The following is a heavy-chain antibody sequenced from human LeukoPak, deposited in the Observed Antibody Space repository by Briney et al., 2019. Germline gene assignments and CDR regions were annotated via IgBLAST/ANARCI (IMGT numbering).Heavy chain of an antibody. CDR1: GGSFSGYY. CDR2: INHSGST. Sequence: PSETLSLTCAVYGGSFSGYYWSWIRQPPGKGLEWIGEINHSGSTNYNPSLKSRVTISVDTSKNQFSLKLSSVTAADTAVYYCARHKACHYYGSGRGCNWFDPWGQGTLVTVSS. D-gene: IGHD3-10*01. J-gene: IGHJ5*02. V-gene: IGHV4-34*01. CDR3: ARHKACHYYGSGRGCNWFDP.